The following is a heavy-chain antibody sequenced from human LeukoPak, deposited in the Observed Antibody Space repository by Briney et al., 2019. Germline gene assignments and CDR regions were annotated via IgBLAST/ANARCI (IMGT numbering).Heavy chain of an antibody. CDR2: IYSGGST. D-gene: IGHD1-1*01. CDR1: GFTVSSNY. V-gene: IGHV3-53*01. J-gene: IGHJ4*02. CDR3: ARGPPGTTGTDY. Sequence: GGSPRLSCAASGFTVSSNYTSWARQAPGKGLEWVSVIYSGGSTYYADSVKGRFTISRDNSKNTLYLQMNSLRAEDTAVYYCARGPPGTTGTDYWGQGTLVTVSS.